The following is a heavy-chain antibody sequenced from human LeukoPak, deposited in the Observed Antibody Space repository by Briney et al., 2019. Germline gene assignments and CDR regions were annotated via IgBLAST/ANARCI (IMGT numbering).Heavy chain of an antibody. CDR3: ARDKLRGSAGNYYYMDV. J-gene: IGHJ6*03. V-gene: IGHV3-21*01. CDR1: GFTFSSYS. CDR2: INSYSSDI. D-gene: IGHD1-26*01. Sequence: PGGSLRLSCATSGFTFSSYSMTWVRQAPGKGLDWVSSINSYSSDIYYADSVKGRSTISRDNSKNTLYLQMNSLSADDTAVYYCARDKLRGSAGNYYYMDVWGKGTTVTISS.